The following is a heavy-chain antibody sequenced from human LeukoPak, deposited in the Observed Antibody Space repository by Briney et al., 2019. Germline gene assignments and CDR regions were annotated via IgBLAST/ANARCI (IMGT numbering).Heavy chain of an antibody. V-gene: IGHV4-34*01. CDR1: GGSISSYY. CDR2: INHSGST. Sequence: SQTLSLTCTVAGGSISSYYWSWIRQPPGKGLEWIGEINHSGSTNYNPSLKSRVTISVDTSKNQFSLKLSSVTAADTAVYYCARGDSSVGLNYWGQGTLVTVSS. CDR3: ARGDSSVGLNY. J-gene: IGHJ4*02. D-gene: IGHD1-26*01.